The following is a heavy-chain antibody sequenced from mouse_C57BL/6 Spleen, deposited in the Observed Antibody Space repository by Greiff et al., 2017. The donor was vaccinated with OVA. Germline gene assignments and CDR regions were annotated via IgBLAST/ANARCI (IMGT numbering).Heavy chain of an antibody. D-gene: IGHD2-1*01. CDR1: GYTFTSYW. CDR3: ASYYGNFLYAMDY. CDR2: IDPYDSYT. Sequence: QVQLQQPGAELVKPGASVKLSCKASGYTFTSYWMQWVKQRPGQGLEWIGEIDPYDSYTNYNQKFKGKATLTVDTSSSTAYMQLSSLTSEDSAVYYCASYYGNFLYAMDYWGQGTSVTVSS. V-gene: IGHV1-50*01. J-gene: IGHJ4*01.